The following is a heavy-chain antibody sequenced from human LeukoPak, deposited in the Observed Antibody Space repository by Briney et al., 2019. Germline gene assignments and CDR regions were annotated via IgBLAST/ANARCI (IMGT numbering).Heavy chain of an antibody. Sequence: SETLSLTCTVSGGSISSYYWSWIRQPPGKGLEWIGYIYYSGSTNYNPSLKSRVTISVDTSKNQFSLKLSSVTAADTAVYYCARASLSGSTRSDYYYGMDVWGQGTTVNVSS. V-gene: IGHV4-59*01. CDR2: IYYSGST. J-gene: IGHJ6*02. CDR1: GGSISSYY. D-gene: IGHD2-2*01. CDR3: ARASLSGSTRSDYYYGMDV.